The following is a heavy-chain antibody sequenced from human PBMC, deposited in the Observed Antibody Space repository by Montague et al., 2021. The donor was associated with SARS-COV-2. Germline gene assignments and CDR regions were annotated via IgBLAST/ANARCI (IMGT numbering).Heavy chain of an antibody. CDR1: GGSISSYY. V-gene: IGHV4-59*13. Sequence: SETLSLTCTVSGGSISSYYWSWIRQPPGKGPEWIGYIYYSGSTNYNPSLKSRVTISVDTSKNQFSLKLSSVTAEDTAVYYCAREPDYGDYFDYWGQGTLVTDSS. CDR2: IYYSGST. J-gene: IGHJ4*02. D-gene: IGHD3-16*01. CDR3: AREPDYGDYFDY.